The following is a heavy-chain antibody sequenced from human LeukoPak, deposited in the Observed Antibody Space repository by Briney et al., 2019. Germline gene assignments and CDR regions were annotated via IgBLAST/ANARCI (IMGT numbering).Heavy chain of an antibody. V-gene: IGHV3-73*01. CDR1: GFTFSGSA. CDR2: IRSKANSYAT. Sequence: GGSLRLSCAASGFTFSGSAMHWVRQASGKGLEWVGRIRSKANSYATPYAASVKGRFTISRDDSKNTLYLQMNSLKTEDTAVYYCTTATAVAVAGYLFDYWGQGTLVTVSS. D-gene: IGHD6-19*01. J-gene: IGHJ4*02. CDR3: TTATAVAVAGYLFDY.